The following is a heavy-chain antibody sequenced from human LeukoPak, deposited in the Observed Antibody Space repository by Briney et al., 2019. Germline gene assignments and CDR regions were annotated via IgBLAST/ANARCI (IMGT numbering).Heavy chain of an antibody. J-gene: IGHJ6*02. V-gene: IGHV7-4-1*02. D-gene: IGHD1-26*01. Sequence: ASVKVSCKTSGYTFTSYAMNWVRQAPGQGLEWMGWINTNTGNPTYAQGFTGRFVFSLDISVSTAYLQISSLKAEDTAVYYCARDRELILSSYYYYYGMDVWGQGTTVTVSS. CDR3: ARDRELILSSYYYYYGMDV. CDR2: INTNTGNP. CDR1: GYTFTSYA.